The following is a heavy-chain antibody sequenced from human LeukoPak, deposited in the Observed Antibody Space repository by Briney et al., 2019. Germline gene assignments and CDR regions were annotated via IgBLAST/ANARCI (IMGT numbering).Heavy chain of an antibody. CDR2: MNPNSGNT. CDR3: ATDLRLQWLVGSFAPLDV. Sequence: ASVKVSCKASGYTFITYDFNWVRQATGQGLEWMGWMNPNSGNTGYAQKFQGRVTMTRNTSISTAYMELSSLRSEDTAVYYCATDLRLQWLVGSFAPLDVWGKGTTVTVSS. CDR1: GYTFITYD. J-gene: IGHJ6*04. V-gene: IGHV1-8*01. D-gene: IGHD6-19*01.